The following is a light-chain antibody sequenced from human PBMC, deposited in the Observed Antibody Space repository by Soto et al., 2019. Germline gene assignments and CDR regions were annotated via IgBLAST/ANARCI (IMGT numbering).Light chain of an antibody. CDR2: GAS. V-gene: IGKV3-20*01. J-gene: IGKJ1*01. CDR1: QSVSGSQ. CDR3: QQYGGSRT. Sequence: EIVLTQSPGTLSLSPGERATLSCRASQSVSGSQLAWYQQKPGQAPRLLIYGASSRDTGIPDRFSGDGSGTDFTLTISRLEPEDFAVYYCQQYGGSRTFGQGTKVDIK.